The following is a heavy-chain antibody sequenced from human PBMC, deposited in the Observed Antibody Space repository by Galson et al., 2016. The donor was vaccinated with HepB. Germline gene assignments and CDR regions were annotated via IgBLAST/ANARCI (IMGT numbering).Heavy chain of an antibody. J-gene: IGHJ1*01. CDR3: ARRLSAAAGGRGDF. Sequence: QSGAEVKEPGESLKISCKGSGFNFSKFWIGWVRQMPGKGLEWMGIIYPSDSDTRYSPSFQGQVTISADRSINTAYLQWGSLKPSDTATYYCARRLSAAAGGRGDFWGQGTRVTVSS. V-gene: IGHV5-51*01. CDR1: GFNFSKFW. CDR2: IYPSDSDT. D-gene: IGHD6-13*01.